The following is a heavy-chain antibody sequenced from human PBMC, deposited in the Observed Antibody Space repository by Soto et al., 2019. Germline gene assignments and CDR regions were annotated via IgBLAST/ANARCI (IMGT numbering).Heavy chain of an antibody. CDR3: ATTGMGLTLYYYYHGMDV. CDR2: MFYGGST. J-gene: IGHJ6*02. D-gene: IGHD1-26*01. V-gene: IGHV3-66*01. CDR1: GFTVSTNY. Sequence: EVQLVESGGGLVQPGGSLRLSCAASGFTVSTNYMTWVRQAPGKGLEWVSVMFYGGSTYYAASVKGRFTISRDDSKKTLYLQLNSLRAAHTPVYYWATTGMGLTLYYYYHGMDVWGQGTTVTVSS.